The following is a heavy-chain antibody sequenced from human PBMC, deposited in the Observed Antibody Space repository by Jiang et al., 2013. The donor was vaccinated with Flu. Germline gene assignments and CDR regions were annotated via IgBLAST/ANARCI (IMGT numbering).Heavy chain of an antibody. Sequence: GAEVKKPGESLKISCKGFGFSFTSFWIGWVRQMPGKGLEWMGMIYPGDSDARYSPSFEGRATMSSDRSISTAFLHWSSLKASDTAIYYCARRRIISFRMSDPFDIWGQGTMVTVSS. CDR1: GFSFTSFW. J-gene: IGHJ3*02. D-gene: IGHD3-16*01. CDR3: ARRRIISFRMSDPFDI. V-gene: IGHV5-51*03. CDR2: IYPGDSDA.